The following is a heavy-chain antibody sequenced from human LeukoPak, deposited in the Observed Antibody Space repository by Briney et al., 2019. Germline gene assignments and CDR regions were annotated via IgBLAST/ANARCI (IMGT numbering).Heavy chain of an antibody. J-gene: IGHJ5*02. V-gene: IGHV4-34*01. D-gene: IGHD3-3*01. Sequence: SETLSLTCAVYGGSFSGYYWSWIRQPPGKGLEWIGEINHSGSTNYNPSLKSRVTISVDTSKNQFSLKLSSVTAADTAVYYCARHKPTYYDFWSGYYSGWFDPWGQGTLVTASS. CDR2: INHSGST. CDR3: ARHKPTYYDFWSGYYSGWFDP. CDR1: GGSFSGYY.